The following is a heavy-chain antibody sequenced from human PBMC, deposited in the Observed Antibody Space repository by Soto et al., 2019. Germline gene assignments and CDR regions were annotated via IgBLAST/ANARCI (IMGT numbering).Heavy chain of an antibody. CDR1: GGSISSSSYY. CDR2: IYYSGST. D-gene: IGHD6-13*01. CDR3: ARLDGAAAPRL. J-gene: IGHJ4*02. Sequence: QLQLQESGPGLVKPSETLSLTCTVSGGSISSSSYYWGWIRQPPGKGLEWIGSIYYSGSTYYNPSLKSRVTISVDTSKNQFSLKLSSVTAADTAVYYRARLDGAAAPRLWGQGTLVTVSS. V-gene: IGHV4-39*01.